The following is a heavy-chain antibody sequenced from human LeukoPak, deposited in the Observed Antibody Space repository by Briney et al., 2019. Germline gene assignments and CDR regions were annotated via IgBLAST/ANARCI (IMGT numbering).Heavy chain of an antibody. V-gene: IGHV3-23*01. CDR1: GFTFNNFA. CDR3: AKHPGPYGGNPFNS. J-gene: IGHJ4*02. D-gene: IGHD4-23*01. CDR2: IIGRGGSS. Sequence: LTGGSLRLSCAASGFTFNNFALSWVRQAPEKGLEWVATIIGRGGSSSHAASVKGRFTISRDNSNNTLYLHMSSLRADDTAVYYCAKHPGPYGGNPFNSWGLGMLVTVSS.